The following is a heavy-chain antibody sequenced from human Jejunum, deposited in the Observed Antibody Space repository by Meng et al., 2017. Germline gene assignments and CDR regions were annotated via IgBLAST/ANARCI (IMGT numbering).Heavy chain of an antibody. J-gene: IGHJ4*02. CDR1: GFTFSSFW. CDR3: VGDPPLEGQQLDY. D-gene: IGHD6-13*01. CDR2: NSLDGSTT. V-gene: IGHV3-74*01. Sequence: GESLKISCAASGFTFSSFWMHWVRQAPGKGLVWISRNSLDGSTTDYADSVKDRFTISRNNADNTLFLQMNRLRAENTAVYCCVGDPPLEGQQLDYWGRGTLVTVSS.